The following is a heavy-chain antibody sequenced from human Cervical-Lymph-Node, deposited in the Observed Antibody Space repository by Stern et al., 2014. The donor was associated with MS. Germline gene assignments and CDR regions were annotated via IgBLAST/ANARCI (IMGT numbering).Heavy chain of an antibody. CDR1: GFNFDSYG. CDR2: IFYDGDSA. J-gene: IGHJ4*02. Sequence: VQLVESGGGVVQPGRSLRLSCAASGFNFDSYGMHWVRQAPGKGLEWMAGIFYDGDSAHYADSVKGRFTISRDNSENTLFLQMSSLRVDDTAVYFCARDRGWSNTWNTFDDWGQGTLVTVSS. V-gene: IGHV3-30*19. D-gene: IGHD1-1*01. CDR3: ARDRGWSNTWNTFDD.